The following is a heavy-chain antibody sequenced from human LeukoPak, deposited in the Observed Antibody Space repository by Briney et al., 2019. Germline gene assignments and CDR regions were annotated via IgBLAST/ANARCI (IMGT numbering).Heavy chain of an antibody. Sequence: GESLRLSCAASGFTFSSYAMHWVRQAPGKGLEWVAIIWSDGNNKYYADSVEGRFTISRDTSKNTLSLQMNSLRAEDTAVYYCARGQPGVAAAGNLDYWGQGTLVTVSS. J-gene: IGHJ4*02. CDR3: ARGQPGVAAAGNLDY. D-gene: IGHD6-13*01. CDR2: IWSDGNNK. V-gene: IGHV3-33*01. CDR1: GFTFSSYA.